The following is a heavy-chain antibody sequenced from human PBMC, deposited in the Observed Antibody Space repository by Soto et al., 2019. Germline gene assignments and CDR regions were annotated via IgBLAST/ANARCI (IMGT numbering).Heavy chain of an antibody. CDR3: VRDWGGLGY. D-gene: IGHD3-10*01. V-gene: IGHV3-7*03. Sequence: EVQLVESGGGLVQPGGSLRLSCAASGFTFSNCWMTWVRQAPGKGPEWVANIIKDGSEKSYVDSVKGRFTISRDNAKNSLYLEMNSLRVEDTAVYYCVRDWGGLGYWGQGTLVTVSS. CDR2: IIKDGSEK. CDR1: GFTFSNCW. J-gene: IGHJ4*02.